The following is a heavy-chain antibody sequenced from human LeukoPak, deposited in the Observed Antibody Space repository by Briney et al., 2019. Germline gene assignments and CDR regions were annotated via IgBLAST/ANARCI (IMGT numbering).Heavy chain of an antibody. CDR1: GFTFSSYW. D-gene: IGHD3-22*01. CDR2: IKQDGSEK. Sequence: GGSLRLSCAASGFTFSSYWMSWVRQAPGKGLEWVANIKQDGSEKYYVDSVKGRFTISRDNAKNSLYLQMNSLRAEDTAVYYCARESGDSSGYPLYYWGQGTLVTVSS. V-gene: IGHV3-7*01. CDR3: ARESGDSSGYPLYY. J-gene: IGHJ4*02.